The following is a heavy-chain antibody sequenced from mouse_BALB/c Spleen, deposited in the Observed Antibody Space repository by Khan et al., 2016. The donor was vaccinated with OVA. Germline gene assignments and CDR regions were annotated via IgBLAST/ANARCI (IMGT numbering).Heavy chain of an antibody. D-gene: IGHD1-1*01. CDR2: ISTYYGDA. CDR1: GYTFTEYA. V-gene: IGHV1S137*01. J-gene: IGHJ3*01. Sequence: QVQLMQSGTELVRPGVSVKISCKGSGYTFTEYAMNWVKESHEKSLEWIGVISTYYGDARYNQKFKGKATLTVDKSSSTAYMELARLTSEDSAIYYCAGDGSSSLFAYWGQGTLVTVSA. CDR3: AGDGSSSLFAY.